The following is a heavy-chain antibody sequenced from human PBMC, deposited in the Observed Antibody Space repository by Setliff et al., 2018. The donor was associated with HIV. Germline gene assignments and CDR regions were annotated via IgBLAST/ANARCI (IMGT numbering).Heavy chain of an antibody. CDR2: INHSGST. V-gene: IGHV4-34*01. Sequence: PSETLSLTCAVYGGSLSGYYWSWIRQPPGKGLEWFGEINHSGSTNYNPSLKSRVTISVDTSKNQFSLNLTSMTAADTAVYFCARGLSFYDPGGFDHWGQGTLVTVS. CDR3: ARGLSFYDPGGFDH. CDR1: GGSLSGYY. D-gene: IGHD3-22*01. J-gene: IGHJ4*02.